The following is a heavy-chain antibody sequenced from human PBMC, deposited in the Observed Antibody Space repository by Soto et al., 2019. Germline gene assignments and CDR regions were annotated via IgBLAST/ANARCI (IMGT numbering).Heavy chain of an antibody. Sequence: GGSLRLSCSASGFTFSDYYMSWIRQAPGKGLEWVSYISSSGSTIYYADSVKGRCTISRDNAKNSLYLQMNSLRAEDTAVYYCARGDLRYFDWLSPGDSGYFDYWGQGTLVTVSS. V-gene: IGHV3-11*01. CDR2: ISSSGSTI. J-gene: IGHJ4*02. CDR1: GFTFSDYY. CDR3: ARGDLRYFDWLSPGDSGYFDY. D-gene: IGHD3-9*01.